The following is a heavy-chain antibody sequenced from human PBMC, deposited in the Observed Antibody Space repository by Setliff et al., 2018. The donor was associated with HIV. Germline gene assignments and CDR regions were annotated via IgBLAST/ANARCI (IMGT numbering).Heavy chain of an antibody. CDR3: ARATYGSRAGTGLYFDS. J-gene: IGHJ4*02. CDR1: GGSFSGFY. Sequence: SETLSLTCGISGGSFSGFYWAWIRQPPGKGLEWIGEINYSGKTNKNPSLKSRVTISADTSRTQFSLNLISVTAADTAVYYCARATYGSRAGTGLYFDSWGQGALITVSS. CDR2: INYSGKT. D-gene: IGHD6-6*01. V-gene: IGHV4-34*01.